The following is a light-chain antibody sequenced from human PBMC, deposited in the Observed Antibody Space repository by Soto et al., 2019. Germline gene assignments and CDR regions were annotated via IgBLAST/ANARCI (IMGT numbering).Light chain of an antibody. CDR3: QRYNNWPLT. CDR1: QSVINY. J-gene: IGKJ4*01. Sequence: EIVLTQSPATLSFSPGERATLSCRASQSVINYLAWYQQKPGQTPRLLIYDTSTRATGVPARFSGSRSGTEFTLTINSLQSEDFAVYYCQRYNNWPLTFGGGTKVDIK. V-gene: IGKV3-15*01. CDR2: DTS.